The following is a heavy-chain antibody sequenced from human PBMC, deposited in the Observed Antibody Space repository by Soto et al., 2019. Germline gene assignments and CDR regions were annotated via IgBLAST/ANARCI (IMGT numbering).Heavy chain of an antibody. V-gene: IGHV3-30-3*01. D-gene: IGHD4-17*01. CDR1: GFTFSSYA. Sequence: QVQLVESGGGVVQPGRSLRLSCAASGFTFSSYAMHWVRQAPGKGLEWVAVISYDGSNKYYADSVKGRFTISRDNSKNTLYLQMNSLRAEDTAVYYRASNDYGDYVLGYWGQGTLVTVSS. J-gene: IGHJ4*02. CDR3: ASNDYGDYVLGY. CDR2: ISYDGSNK.